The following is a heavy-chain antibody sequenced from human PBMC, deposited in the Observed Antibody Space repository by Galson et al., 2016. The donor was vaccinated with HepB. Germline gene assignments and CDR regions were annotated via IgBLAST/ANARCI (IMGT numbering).Heavy chain of an antibody. D-gene: IGHD6-13*01. V-gene: IGHV1-46*01. J-gene: IGHJ4*02. CDR3: ARGIHSSSWIYFFDR. Sequence: SVKVSCKASGYTFTSYYMHWVRQAPGQGLEWMGIINPSGNSTNYAQKFQGRVTMTRDTSTSTVYMELSSLRSEDTAVYYCARGIHSSSWIYFFDRWGQGTLVTVSS. CDR2: INPSGNST. CDR1: GYTFTSYY.